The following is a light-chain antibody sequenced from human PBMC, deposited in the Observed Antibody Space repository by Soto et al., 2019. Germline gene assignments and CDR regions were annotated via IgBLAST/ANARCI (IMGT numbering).Light chain of an antibody. CDR3: LQDYNYPRT. CDR2: DAS. Sequence: AIQMTQSPSSLSASVGDRVTITCRASQGIRDDLGWYQQKPGKAPKLLIYDASSLQSGVPSRFSGSGFGTDFTLTISSLQPEDFATYYCLQDYNYPRTFGQGTKLEMK. CDR1: QGIRDD. V-gene: IGKV1-6*01. J-gene: IGKJ2*01.